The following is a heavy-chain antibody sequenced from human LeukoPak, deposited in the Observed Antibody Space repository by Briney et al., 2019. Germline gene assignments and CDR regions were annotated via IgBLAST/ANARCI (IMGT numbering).Heavy chain of an antibody. D-gene: IGHD4-17*01. CDR1: EFTFSIYS. CDR2: ISSGGGYI. V-gene: IGHV3-21*01. Sequence: GGSLRLSCAASEFTFSIYSMNWVRQAPGKGLEWVSSISSGGGYIFYADSVKGRFTISRDNAKNSLYLQMHSLRAEDTAVYYCARDVGGDYRFDYWGQGTLVTVSS. J-gene: IGHJ4*02. CDR3: ARDVGGDYRFDY.